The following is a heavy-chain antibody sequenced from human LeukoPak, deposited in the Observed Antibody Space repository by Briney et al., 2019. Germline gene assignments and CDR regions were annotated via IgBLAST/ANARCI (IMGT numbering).Heavy chain of an antibody. J-gene: IGHJ4*02. V-gene: IGHV3-15*01. CDR2: IKSKTDGGTT. CDR3: TTITMIREHEDY. D-gene: IGHD3-10*01. Sequence: GGSLRLSCAASGFTFSKAWMSWVRQAPGKGLEWVGRIKSKTDGGTTDYAAPVKGRFTISRDDSRNTLSLQMNSLKTEDTAVYYCTTITMIREHEDYWGQGTLVTVSS. CDR1: GFTFSKAW.